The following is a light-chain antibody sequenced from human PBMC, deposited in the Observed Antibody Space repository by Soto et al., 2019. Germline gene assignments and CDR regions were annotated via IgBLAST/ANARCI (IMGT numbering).Light chain of an antibody. V-gene: IGKV3-15*01. Sequence: EIVMTPSPATLSVSPGERATLSCRASHSISSSLAWYQHKPGQAPRLLIYGASTRATGISARFSGSGSVTEFTLTISSLQSEDFAVYYCQQYYRWRTFGQGTKVEF. CDR2: GAS. CDR3: QQYYRWRT. J-gene: IGKJ1*01. CDR1: HSISSS.